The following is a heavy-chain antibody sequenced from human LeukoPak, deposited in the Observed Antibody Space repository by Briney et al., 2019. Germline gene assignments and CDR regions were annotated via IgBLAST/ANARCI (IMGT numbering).Heavy chain of an antibody. Sequence: GRSLRLSCAASGFTFDDYAMHCVRQAPGKGLDWVSGISWNSGSIGYADSVKGRFTISRDNAKNSLYLQMNSLRAEDTALYYCAKGGLLTGYRNNWFDPWGQGTLVTVSS. D-gene: IGHD3-9*01. CDR2: ISWNSGSI. V-gene: IGHV3-9*01. CDR1: GFTFDDYA. J-gene: IGHJ5*02. CDR3: AKGGLLTGYRNNWFDP.